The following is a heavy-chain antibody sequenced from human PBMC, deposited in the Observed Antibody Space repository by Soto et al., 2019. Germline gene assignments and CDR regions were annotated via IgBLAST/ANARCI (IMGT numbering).Heavy chain of an antibody. CDR3: ATSPHRDSARVYV. J-gene: IGHJ6*02. CDR1: GFTFSTYW. Sequence: RLSCAASGFTFSTYWMSWVRQAPGKGLEWVANIKQDGSEKYYVDSVRGRLTVSRDNAKSSLYLQMNSLRVEDTAVYYCATSPHRDSARVYVWGQGTTVTVSS. CDR2: IKQDGSEK. V-gene: IGHV3-7*01.